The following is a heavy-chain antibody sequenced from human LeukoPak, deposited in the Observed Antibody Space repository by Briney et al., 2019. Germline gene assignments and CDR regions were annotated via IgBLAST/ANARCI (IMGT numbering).Heavy chain of an antibody. D-gene: IGHD6-13*01. Sequence: ASVKVSCKASGYTFSRYTIHWVRQAPAQSLEWMGWIYPGNGDTEYSQNFQGRVTITRDTSASIVYMELSSLTSEDTAVYYCVRDDGSTWLFDSWGQGTLVTVSS. V-gene: IGHV1-3*01. J-gene: IGHJ4*02. CDR2: IYPGNGDT. CDR1: GYTFSRYT. CDR3: VRDDGSTWLFDS.